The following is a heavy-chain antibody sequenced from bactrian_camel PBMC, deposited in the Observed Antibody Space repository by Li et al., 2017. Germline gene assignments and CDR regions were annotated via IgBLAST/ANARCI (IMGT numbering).Heavy chain of an antibody. CDR1: GALDPNYC. CDR3: AADFRLFCSGGYDDDYRY. Sequence: VQLVESGGGSVQPGGSLRLSCRVSGALDPNYCMGWFRQAPGKERESVARLARGGTIFYAASVKGRFTISRDNAKNTLYLRMNDLKPEDTDLYHCAADFRLFCSGGYDDDYRYWGQGTQVTVS. D-gene: IGHD2*01. V-gene: IGHV3S53*01. CDR2: LARGGTI. J-gene: IGHJ4*01.